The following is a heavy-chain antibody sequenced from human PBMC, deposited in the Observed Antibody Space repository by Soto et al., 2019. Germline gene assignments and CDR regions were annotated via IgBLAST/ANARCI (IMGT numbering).Heavy chain of an antibody. CDR1: GFSFSNTW. J-gene: IGHJ6*02. D-gene: IGHD3-9*01. Sequence: EVQLVESGGGLVQPGGSLRLSCAASGFSFSNTWMHWVRQAPGKGLVWVSHVNSDGSNTNYADFVKGRFTVSRDNARNTVYLQMNSLGADDTAVYYCAKDWSYGLDVWGQGTTVTVSS. CDR2: VNSDGSNT. V-gene: IGHV3-74*01. CDR3: AKDWSYGLDV.